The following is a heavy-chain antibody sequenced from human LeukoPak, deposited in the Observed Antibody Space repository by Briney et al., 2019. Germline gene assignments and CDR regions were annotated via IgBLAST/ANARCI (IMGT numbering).Heavy chain of an antibody. D-gene: IGHD3-3*01. Sequence: ASVKVSCKASGYTFTGYYMHWVRQAPGQGLEWMGWINPNSGGTNYAQKFQGRVTMTRDTSSSTAYMELSRLRSDDTAVYYCARDYNVLRFLEWLPTFDYWGQGTLVTVSS. CDR3: ARDYNVLRFLEWLPTFDY. J-gene: IGHJ4*02. V-gene: IGHV1-2*02. CDR2: INPNSGGT. CDR1: GYTFTGYY.